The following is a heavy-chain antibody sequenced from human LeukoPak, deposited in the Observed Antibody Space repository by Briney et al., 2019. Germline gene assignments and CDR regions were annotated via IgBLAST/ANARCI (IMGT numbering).Heavy chain of an antibody. CDR2: VKPNDGGI. CDR1: GYTFTGYY. V-gene: IGHV1-2*02. J-gene: IGHJ1*01. Sequence: WASVKVSCKASGYTFTGYYIHWVRQTPGQGLEWMGWVKPNDGGINYAQKFQGRVTMTWDTSITTAYMELSSLTSDDTAVYYCARDLDSSWTGYFQPWGQGTLVTVSS. D-gene: IGHD6-13*01. CDR3: ARDLDSSWTGYFQP.